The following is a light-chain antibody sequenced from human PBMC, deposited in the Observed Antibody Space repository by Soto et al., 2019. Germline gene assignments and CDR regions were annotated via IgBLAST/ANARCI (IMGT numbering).Light chain of an antibody. CDR1: QSVSKY. CDR2: DAS. V-gene: IGKV3-11*01. J-gene: IGKJ4*01. CDR3: QQRSNWPQIT. Sequence: EIVLTQSPATLSLSPGERANLSCRASQSVSKYLAWYQQKPGQAPRLLIHDASNRATGIPARFSGSGSGTDFTLTISSLEPADFGVYYCQQRSNWPQITFGGGTKVEIK.